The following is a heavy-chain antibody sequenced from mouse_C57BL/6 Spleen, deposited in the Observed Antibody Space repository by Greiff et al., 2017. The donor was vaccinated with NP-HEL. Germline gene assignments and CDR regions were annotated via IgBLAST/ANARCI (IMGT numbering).Heavy chain of an antibody. CDR2: INPSSGYT. CDR3: ARSNAGTGFAY. V-gene: IGHV1-4*01. CDR1: GYTFTSYT. J-gene: IGHJ3*01. D-gene: IGHD3-3*01. Sequence: VQLQQSGAELARPGASVKMSCKASGYTFTSYTMHWVKQRPGQGLEWIGYINPSSGYTKYNQKFKDKATLTADESSSTAYMQLSSLTSEDSAVYYCARSNAGTGFAYWGQGTLVTVSA.